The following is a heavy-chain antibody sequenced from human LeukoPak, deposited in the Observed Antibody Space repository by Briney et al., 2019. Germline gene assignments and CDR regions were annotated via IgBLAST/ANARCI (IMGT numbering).Heavy chain of an antibody. CDR2: INTNTGNP. D-gene: IGHD6-19*01. Sequence: ASVKVSCKASGYTFTSYAMNWVRQAPGQGVEWMGWINTNTGNPTYAQGFTGRFVFSLDTSVSTAYLQISSLKAEDTAVYYCARDKVRIAVAGLLNWFDPWGQGTLVTVSS. V-gene: IGHV7-4-1*02. CDR3: ARDKVRIAVAGLLNWFDP. CDR1: GYTFTSYA. J-gene: IGHJ5*02.